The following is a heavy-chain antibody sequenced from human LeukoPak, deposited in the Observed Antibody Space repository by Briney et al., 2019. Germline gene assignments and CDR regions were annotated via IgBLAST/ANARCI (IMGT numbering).Heavy chain of an antibody. CDR3: ARRGYSGYDY. CDR2: INHSGST. Sequence: PSETLSLTCAVYGGSFSGYYWSWIRQPPGKGLEWIGEINHSGSTNYNPSLKSRVTISVDTSKNQFSLKLSSVTAADTAVYYCARRGYSGYDYWGKGTTVTVSS. CDR1: GGSFSGYY. D-gene: IGHD5-12*01. J-gene: IGHJ6*04. V-gene: IGHV4-34*01.